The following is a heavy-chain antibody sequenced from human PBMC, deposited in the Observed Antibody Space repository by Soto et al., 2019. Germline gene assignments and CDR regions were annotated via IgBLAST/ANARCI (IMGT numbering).Heavy chain of an antibody. D-gene: IGHD3-22*01. Sequence: PSETLSLTCAVYGGSFSGYYWSWIRQPPGKGLEWIGEINHSGSTNYNPSLKSRVTISVDTSKNQFSLKLSSVTAADTAVYYCARLMGGYYYDAFDIWGQGTMVTGSS. CDR3: ARLMGGYYYDAFDI. J-gene: IGHJ3*02. CDR1: GGSFSGYY. CDR2: INHSGST. V-gene: IGHV4-34*01.